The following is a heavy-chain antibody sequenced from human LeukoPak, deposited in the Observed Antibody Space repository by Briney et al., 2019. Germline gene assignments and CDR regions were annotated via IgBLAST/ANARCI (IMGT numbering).Heavy chain of an antibody. V-gene: IGHV4-59*01. D-gene: IGHD2-8*01. CDR2: IYYSGST. J-gene: IGHJ4*02. CDR1: GGSISSSY. Sequence: PSETLSLTCTVSGGSISSSYWSWIRQPPGKGLEWIAYIYYSGSTNYNPSLKSRATISIDTSENQFSLNLTSVTAADTAVYYCGPLDPNGRNYFDYWGQGTLVTVSS. CDR3: GPLDPNGRNYFDY.